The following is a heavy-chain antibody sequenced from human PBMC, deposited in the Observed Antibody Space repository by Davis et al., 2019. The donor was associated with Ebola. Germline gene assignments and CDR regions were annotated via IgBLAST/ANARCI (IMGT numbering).Heavy chain of an antibody. J-gene: IGHJ4*02. Sequence: PGGSLRLSCAASGFTINNNYMSWVRQAPGKGLQWVSVIYAGDNTFYADSVKGRFTISRDNSKNTVLLQMSSLRAEDTAVYYCARDNYFSYWGQGTLVTVSS. CDR2: IYAGDNT. CDR3: ARDNYFSY. CDR1: GFTINNNY. V-gene: IGHV3-53*01.